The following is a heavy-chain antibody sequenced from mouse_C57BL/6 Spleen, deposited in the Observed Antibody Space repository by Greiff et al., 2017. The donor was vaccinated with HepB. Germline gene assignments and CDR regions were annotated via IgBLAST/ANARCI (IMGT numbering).Heavy chain of an antibody. J-gene: IGHJ1*03. CDR3: ARSLYDGYPHWYFDV. Sequence: VQLQQSGAELARPGASVKMSCKASGYTFTSYTMHWVKQRPGQGLEWIGYINPSSGYTKYNQKFKDKATLTADKSSSTAYMQLSSLTSEDSAVYYCARSLYDGYPHWYFDVWGTGTTVTVSS. V-gene: IGHV1-4*01. CDR1: GYTFTSYT. CDR2: INPSSGYT. D-gene: IGHD2-3*01.